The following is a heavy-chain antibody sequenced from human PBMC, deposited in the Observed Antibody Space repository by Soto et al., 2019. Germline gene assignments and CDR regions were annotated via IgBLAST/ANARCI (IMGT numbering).Heavy chain of an antibody. V-gene: IGHV4-59*01. CDR2: IYYSGST. D-gene: IGHD3-10*01. Sequence: SETLSLTCTVSGGSISSYYWSWIRQPPGKGLEWIGYIYYSGSTNYNPSLKSRVTISVDTSKNQFSLKLSSVTAADTAVYYYARDNGSGSNDWFDPRGQGTLVTVSS. CDR1: GGSISSYY. CDR3: ARDNGSGSNDWFDP. J-gene: IGHJ5*02.